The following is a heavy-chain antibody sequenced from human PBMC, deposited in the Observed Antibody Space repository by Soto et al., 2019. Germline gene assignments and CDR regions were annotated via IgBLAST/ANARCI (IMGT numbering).Heavy chain of an antibody. CDR3: ERETYYYDSSGRHPSDY. CDR1: GYTFTSYG. D-gene: IGHD3-22*01. CDR2: ISAYNGNT. V-gene: IGHV1-18*01. Sequence: QVQLVQSGAEVKKPGASVKVSCKASGYTFTSYGISWVRQAPGQGLEWMGWISAYNGNTNYAQKLQGRVTMTTDTSTSTAYMELRSRRSDDTAVYYCERETYYYDSSGRHPSDYWGQGTLVTVSS. J-gene: IGHJ4*02.